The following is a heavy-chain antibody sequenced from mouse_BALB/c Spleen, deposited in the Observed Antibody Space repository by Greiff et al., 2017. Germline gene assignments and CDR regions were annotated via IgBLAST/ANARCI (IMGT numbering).Heavy chain of an antibody. Sequence: VQLQQSGAELAKPGASVKMSCKASGYTFTSYWMHWVNQRPGQGLEWIGYINPSTGYTEYNQKFKDKATLTADKSSSTAYMQLSSLTSEDSAVYYCARRGVLATTTCDYWGQGTTLTVSS. J-gene: IGHJ2*01. V-gene: IGHV1-7*01. CDR1: GYTFTSYW. D-gene: IGHD1-1*01. CDR3: ARRGVLATTTCDY. CDR2: INPSTGYT.